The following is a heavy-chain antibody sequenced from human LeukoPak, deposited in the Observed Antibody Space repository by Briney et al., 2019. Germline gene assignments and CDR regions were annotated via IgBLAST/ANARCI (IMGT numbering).Heavy chain of an antibody. V-gene: IGHV4-59*02. Sequence: SETLSLTCTVSGGSVSSYYWSWIRQPPGNGLEWIGHMNYSGSTNYSPSLKSRVTISVDTSKNQFSLKVTSVTAADTAVYYCTRAGSGWSFDYWGQGTLVTVSS. CDR2: MNYSGST. CDR1: GGSVSSYY. D-gene: IGHD6-19*01. J-gene: IGHJ4*02. CDR3: TRAGSGWSFDY.